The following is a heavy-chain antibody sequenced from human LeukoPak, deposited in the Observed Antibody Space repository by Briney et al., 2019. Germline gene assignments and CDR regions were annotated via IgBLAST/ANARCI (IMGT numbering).Heavy chain of an antibody. CDR1: GFTFSTYG. Sequence: GSLRLSCAASGFTFSTYGMSWVRQAPGKGLEWVSGIGASGAPTYYADSVEGRFTISRDNARNTLYLQLKSLRVEDTAVYYCAKPGVCLWGQGTLVTVSS. J-gene: IGHJ4*02. D-gene: IGHD5/OR15-5a*01. V-gene: IGHV3-23*01. CDR3: AKPGVCL. CDR2: IGASGAPT.